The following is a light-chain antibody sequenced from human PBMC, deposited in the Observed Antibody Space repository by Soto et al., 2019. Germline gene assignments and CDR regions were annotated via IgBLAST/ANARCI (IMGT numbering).Light chain of an antibody. V-gene: IGLV2-23*02. CDR1: RSDVGSYNS. CDR3: FSYAGDSTWV. Sequence: QSVLTQPASVSGSPGESITISCTGTRSDVGSYNSIAWYQQHPGKAPRVMIFEVTKRPSGISNRFSGSKSGSTASLTISGLQAEDEADYFCFSYAGDSTWVFGGATKVTVL. CDR2: EVT. J-gene: IGLJ3*02.